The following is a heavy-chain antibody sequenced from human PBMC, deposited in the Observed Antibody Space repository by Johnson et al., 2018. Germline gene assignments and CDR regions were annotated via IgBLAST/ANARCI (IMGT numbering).Heavy chain of an antibody. CDR1: GFTFSNYW. CDR3: VGGVGWILQH. D-gene: IGHD1-26*01. V-gene: IGHV3-7*01. CDR2: IKKDGSEK. Sequence: EVQLVESGGGLVPPGGSLRLSCAASGFTFSNYWMFWVRQAPGKGLEWVATIKKDGSEKLYVDSVKGRFTMSRDNAKNSLYLQMNSLRDEDTAVYYCVGGVGWILQHWGQGTLVSVSS. J-gene: IGHJ1*01.